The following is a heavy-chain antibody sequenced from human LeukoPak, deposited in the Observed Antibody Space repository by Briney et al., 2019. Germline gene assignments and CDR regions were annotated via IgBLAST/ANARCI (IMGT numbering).Heavy chain of an antibody. Sequence: GGSLRLSCTASGFTFSNYAMNWVRQDPGKGLEWVSGISGSGSNTDYADSVKGRFTSSRDNSKNTLNLQINSMIVEDTAVDYCGKGRGSGSYWSVDGWGQGTLVTVSS. D-gene: IGHD3-10*01. CDR1: GFTFSNYA. CDR3: GKGRGSGSYWSVDG. J-gene: IGHJ5*02. CDR2: ISGSGSNT. V-gene: IGHV3-23*01.